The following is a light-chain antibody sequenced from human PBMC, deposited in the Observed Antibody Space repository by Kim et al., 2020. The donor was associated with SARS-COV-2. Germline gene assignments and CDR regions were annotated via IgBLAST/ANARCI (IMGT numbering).Light chain of an antibody. J-gene: IGKJ3*01. V-gene: IGKV3-15*01. CDR1: ESVSSN. CDR3: QQYDDWPFT. CDR2: GAS. Sequence: EIVMTQSPATLSVSPGERATLSCRASESVSSNLAWYQQKPGQAPRLLIYGASTRATGIPARFSGSGSGTEFTVTISSLQSEDLAVYYCQQYDDWPFTFGPGTKVDIK.